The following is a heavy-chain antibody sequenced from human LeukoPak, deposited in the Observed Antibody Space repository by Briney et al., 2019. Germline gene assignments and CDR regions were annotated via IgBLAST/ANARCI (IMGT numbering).Heavy chain of an antibody. D-gene: IGHD3-3*01. V-gene: IGHV4-39*01. CDR1: GGSISSSSYY. J-gene: IGHJ4*02. Sequence: PSETLSLTCTVSGGSISSSSYYWGWIRQPPGKGLEWIGSIYYSGNIYYNPSLKSRVTIFVDTSKNQFSLMLSSVTAADTAVYYCQSRYLEWLLDYWGQGTLVTVSS. CDR3: QSRYLEWLLDY. CDR2: IYYSGNI.